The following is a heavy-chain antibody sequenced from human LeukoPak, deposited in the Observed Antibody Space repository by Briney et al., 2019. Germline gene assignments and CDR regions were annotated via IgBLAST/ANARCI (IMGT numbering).Heavy chain of an antibody. J-gene: IGHJ4*02. CDR1: GFTFSSHE. CDR3: ARAAHYDSSGYYRPDY. V-gene: IGHV3-48*03. Sequence: PGGSLRLSCAASGFTFSSHEMNWVRQAPGKGLEWDSYISSSGSAKYYADSVKGRFTISRDNAKNSLDLQMNSLRAEDTAVYYCARAAHYDSSGYYRPDYWGQGTLVTVSS. CDR2: ISSSGSAK. D-gene: IGHD3-22*01.